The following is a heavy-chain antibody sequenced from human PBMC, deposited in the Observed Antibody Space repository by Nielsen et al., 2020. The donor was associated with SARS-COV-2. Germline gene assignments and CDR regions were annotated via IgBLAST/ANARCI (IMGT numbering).Heavy chain of an antibody. CDR2: TFNSGNT. D-gene: IGHD2-2*01. CDR3: AREEYGFGLDV. CDR1: LGSIFSGDYY. V-gene: IGHV4-30-4*01. J-gene: IGHJ6*04. Sequence: SETLSLTCTVSLGSIFSGDYYWSCLRQPPVKGLEWIGYTFNSGNTYYNPSLRSRVTMSLDTSKNQFSLILTSVTAADTAVYYCAREEYGFGLDVWGKGTTVRVS.